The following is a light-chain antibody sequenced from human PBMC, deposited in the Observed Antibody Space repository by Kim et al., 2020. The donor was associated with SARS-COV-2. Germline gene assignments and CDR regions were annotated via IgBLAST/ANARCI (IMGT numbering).Light chain of an antibody. CDR3: GTWDSILRVAV. V-gene: IGLV1-51*01. J-gene: IGLJ3*02. Sequence: SVLTQPPSVSAAPGGTVTISCSGSSSNIGPNSVSWFQQLPGTAPKLLIYDSDKRPSGISDRFSGSKSGTSATLGITGLQTGDEAVYYCGTWDSILRVAVFGGGTQLTVL. CDR2: DSD. CDR1: SSNIGPNS.